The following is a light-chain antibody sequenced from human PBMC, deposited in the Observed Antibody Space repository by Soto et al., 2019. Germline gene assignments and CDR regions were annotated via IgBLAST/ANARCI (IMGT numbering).Light chain of an antibody. CDR1: SSNIGTNA. J-gene: IGLJ1*01. Sequence: QSVLTQPPSASGTPGQRVTFSCSGSSSNIGTNAVSWYQQLPGAAPKLLIKSNDQRPSGVLDRFSGSKSGASASLAIRGLQSEDEADYYCAAWDDSLNGYVFGTGTKLTVL. CDR2: SND. CDR3: AAWDDSLNGYV. V-gene: IGLV1-44*01.